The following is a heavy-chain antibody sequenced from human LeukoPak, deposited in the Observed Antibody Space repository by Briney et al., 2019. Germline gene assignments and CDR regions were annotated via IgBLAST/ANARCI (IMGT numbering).Heavy chain of an antibody. V-gene: IGHV3-48*04. Sequence: GGSLRPSCAASGFTFTEYSIIWARQAPGKGLEWVSFISDISDRSSTIHYADSVKGRFTISRDNAERSVYLQMNSLRADDTAVYYCARVRGPTLKTCYMDVWGTGTTVTVSS. J-gene: IGHJ6*03. D-gene: IGHD3-10*01. CDR3: ARVRGPTLKTCYMDV. CDR1: GFTFTEYS. CDR2: ISDRSSTI.